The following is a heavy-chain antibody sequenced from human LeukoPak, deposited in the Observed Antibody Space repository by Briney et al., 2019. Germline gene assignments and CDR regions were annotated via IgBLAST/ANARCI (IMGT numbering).Heavy chain of an antibody. V-gene: IGHV4-34*01. CDR3: ARFSVAQADY. D-gene: IGHD5-12*01. CDR1: GGSFSGYY. J-gene: IGHJ4*02. Sequence: PSETLSLACAVYGGSFSGYYWSWIRQPPGKGLEWIGEINHSGSTNYNPSLKSRVTISVDTSKNQFSLKLSSVTAADTAVYYCARFSVAQADYWGQGTLVTVSS. CDR2: INHSGST.